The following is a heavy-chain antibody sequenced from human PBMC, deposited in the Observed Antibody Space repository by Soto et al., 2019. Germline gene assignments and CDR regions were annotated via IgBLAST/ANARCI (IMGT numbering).Heavy chain of an antibody. Sequence: EVQLVESGGGLIQPGGSLRLSCAASGFTVSSNYMSWIRQAPGKGLEWASVISSGGSTYYDDYAKGRVTNCRDNSMNTREPQLNSSLTDDTAVYDYAKPYSSSPPYYFDGWGQGTTVTVSS. CDR1: GFTVSSNY. CDR3: AKPYSSSPPYYFDG. V-gene: IGHV3-53*01. D-gene: IGHD6-6*01. J-gene: IGHJ6*02. CDR2: ISSGGST.